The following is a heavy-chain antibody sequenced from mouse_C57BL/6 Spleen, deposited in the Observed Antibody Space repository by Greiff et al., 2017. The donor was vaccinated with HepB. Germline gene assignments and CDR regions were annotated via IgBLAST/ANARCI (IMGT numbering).Heavy chain of an antibody. J-gene: IGHJ3*01. Sequence: LQESGAELVRPGTSVKVSCKASGYAFTNYLIEWVKQRPGQGLEWIGVINPGSGGTNYNEKFKGKATLTADKSSSTAYMQLSSLTSEDSAVYFCARRDSSGYDWCAYWGQGTLVTVSA. CDR2: INPGSGGT. CDR1: GYAFTNYL. V-gene: IGHV1-54*01. D-gene: IGHD3-2*02. CDR3: ARRDSSGYDWCAY.